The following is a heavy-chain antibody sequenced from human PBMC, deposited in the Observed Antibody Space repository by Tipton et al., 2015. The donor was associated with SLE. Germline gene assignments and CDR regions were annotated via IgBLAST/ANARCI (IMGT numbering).Heavy chain of an antibody. J-gene: IGHJ3*02. CDR3: AKDRITMIVVVITPGAFDI. D-gene: IGHD3-22*01. CDR2: ISGSGGST. CDR1: GFTVSSNY. Sequence: SLRLSCAASGFTVSSNYMSWVRQAPGKGLEWVSAISGSGGSTYYADSVKGRFAISRDNSKNTLYLQMNSLRAEDTAVYYCAKDRITMIVVVITPGAFDIWGQGTMVTVSS. V-gene: IGHV3-23*01.